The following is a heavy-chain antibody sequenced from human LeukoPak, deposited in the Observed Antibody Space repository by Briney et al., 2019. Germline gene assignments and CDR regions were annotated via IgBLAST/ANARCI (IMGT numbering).Heavy chain of an antibody. V-gene: IGHV4-31*03. D-gene: IGHD5-12*01. Sequence: SETLSLTCTVSGGSISSGGYYWSWIRQHPGKGLEWIGYIYYSGSTYYNPSLKSRLTISVDTSENQFSLRLSSVTAADTAVYYCARHRYADIVATLSPDYWGQGTLVTVSS. CDR2: IYYSGST. J-gene: IGHJ4*02. CDR1: GGSISSGGYY. CDR3: ARHRYADIVATLSPDY.